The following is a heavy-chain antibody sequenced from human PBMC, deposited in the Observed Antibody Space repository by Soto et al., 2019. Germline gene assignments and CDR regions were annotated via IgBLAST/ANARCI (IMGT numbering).Heavy chain of an antibody. CDR2: IYYSGST. CDR3: ARGESSGWSGENWFDP. V-gene: IGHV4-31*03. Sequence: SETLSLTCTVSGGSISSGGYYWSWIRQHPGKGLEWIGYIYYSGSTYYNPSLKSRVTISVDTSKNQFSLKLSSVTAADTAVYYCARGESSGWSGENWFDPWVQGTLVTVSS. CDR1: GGSISSGGYY. J-gene: IGHJ5*02. D-gene: IGHD6-19*01.